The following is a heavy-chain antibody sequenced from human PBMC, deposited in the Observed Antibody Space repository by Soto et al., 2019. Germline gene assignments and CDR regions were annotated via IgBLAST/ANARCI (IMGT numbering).Heavy chain of an antibody. J-gene: IGHJ4*02. CDR1: GYSFTSYW. V-gene: IGHV5-10-1*01. CDR3: ERNGPTSCYKN. CDR2: IDPSDSYT. D-gene: IGHD2-2*02. Sequence: LGESLKISCKGSGYSFTSYWISWVRQMPGKGLEWMGRIDPSDSYTNYSPSFQGHVTISADKSISTAYLQWSSLKASDTAMYYCERNGPTSCYKNWGQGTLVPVSS.